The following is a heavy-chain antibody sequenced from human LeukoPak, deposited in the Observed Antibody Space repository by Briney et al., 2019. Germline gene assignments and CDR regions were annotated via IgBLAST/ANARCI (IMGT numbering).Heavy chain of an antibody. CDR1: GFTFSSYW. Sequence: GGSLRLSCAASGFTFSSYWMSWVRQAPGKGLEWVADIKQDGSEKYYVDSVKGRFTISRDNAKNSLYLQMNSLRAENTAVYYCAELGITMIGGVWGKGTTVTISS. D-gene: IGHD3-10*02. CDR3: AELGITMIGGV. V-gene: IGHV3-7*01. J-gene: IGHJ6*04. CDR2: IKQDGSEK.